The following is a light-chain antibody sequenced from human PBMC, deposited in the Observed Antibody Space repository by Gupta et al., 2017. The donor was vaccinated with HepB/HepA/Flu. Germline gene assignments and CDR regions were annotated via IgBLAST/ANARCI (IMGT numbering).Light chain of an antibody. J-gene: IGLJ3*02. CDR1: SSNIGTNF. CDR3: VAWDDTLVGWL. Sequence: SVLTQPPSVSGTPGQRVVISCSGSSSNIGTNFVYWYQHLPGAAPRPLIYRSNQRPSGVPERFSGSKSGTSASLAIGGLRSEDEADYYCVAWDDTLVGWLFGGGTRLTVL. CDR2: RSN. V-gene: IGLV1-47*01.